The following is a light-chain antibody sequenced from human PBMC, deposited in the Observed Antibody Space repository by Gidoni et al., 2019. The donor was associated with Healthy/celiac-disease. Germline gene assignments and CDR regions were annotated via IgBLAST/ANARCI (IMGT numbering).Light chain of an antibody. J-gene: IGKJ4*01. CDR3: QQRSNWPPLT. CDR1: QSVSSY. Sequence: ETGLTQSPAPLSLSPGARATLACRASQSVSSYLAWYQQKPGQAPRLLIYDASNRATGIPAWFSGSGSGTDFTLTISSLEPEDFAVYFCQQRSNWPPLTFGGGTKVEIK. V-gene: IGKV3-11*01. CDR2: DAS.